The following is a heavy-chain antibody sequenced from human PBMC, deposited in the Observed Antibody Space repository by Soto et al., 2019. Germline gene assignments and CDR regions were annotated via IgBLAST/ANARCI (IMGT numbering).Heavy chain of an antibody. CDR2: FDPEDGQT. Sequence: GASVKVSCKVSGYSLTELSIHWVRQAPEKGLEWMGGFDPEDGQTINKQKFQDRVTMTGDTSSDTGYMELSNLRSEDTAIYYCATSLELPLGVDIWGQGTTVTVSS. V-gene: IGHV1-24*01. D-gene: IGHD1-7*01. J-gene: IGHJ6*02. CDR3: ATSLELPLGVDI. CDR1: GYSLTELS.